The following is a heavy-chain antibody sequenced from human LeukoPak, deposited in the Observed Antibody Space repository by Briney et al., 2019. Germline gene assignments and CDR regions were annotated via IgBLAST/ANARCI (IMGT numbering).Heavy chain of an antibody. Sequence: GSSVKVSCKASGGTFSSYAISWVRQAPGQGREWMGGIIPIFGTANYAQKFQGRVTITTDESTSTAYMELSSLRSEGTAVYYCARYGYCSSTSCSDAFDIWGQGTMVTVSS. J-gene: IGHJ3*02. CDR3: ARYGYCSSTSCSDAFDI. D-gene: IGHD2-2*01. CDR1: GGTFSSYA. CDR2: IIPIFGTA. V-gene: IGHV1-69*05.